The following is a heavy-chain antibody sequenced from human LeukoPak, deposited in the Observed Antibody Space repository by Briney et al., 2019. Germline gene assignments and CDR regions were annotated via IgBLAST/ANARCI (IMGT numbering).Heavy chain of an antibody. V-gene: IGHV3-30*04. D-gene: IGHD6-13*01. CDR1: GFTFSSYA. J-gene: IGHJ4*02. CDR2: ISYDGGNE. Sequence: GGSLRLSCAASGFTFSSYAVHWVRQAPGKGLEWVAVISYDGGNEYLADSVKGRFTISRDNSQNTLYMQMNSLRAEDTAVYYCARSYWRSSSSCFDYWGQGTLAIVSS. CDR3: ARSYWRSSSSCFDY.